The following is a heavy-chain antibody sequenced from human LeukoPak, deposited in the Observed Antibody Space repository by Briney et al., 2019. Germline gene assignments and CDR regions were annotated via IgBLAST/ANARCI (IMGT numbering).Heavy chain of an antibody. CDR1: GGSISSTSFY. J-gene: IGHJ5*02. Sequence: SETLSLTCSVSGGSISSTSFYWGWIRRPPGKGLEWIASIYYSGTTHYNPSLNSRVTMSVDTSKNQFSLKLSAVTAADTAVYYCARQFHGSGYVDDLWGQGTLVTVSS. CDR3: ARQFHGSGYVDDL. D-gene: IGHD5-12*01. CDR2: IYYSGTT. V-gene: IGHV4-39*01.